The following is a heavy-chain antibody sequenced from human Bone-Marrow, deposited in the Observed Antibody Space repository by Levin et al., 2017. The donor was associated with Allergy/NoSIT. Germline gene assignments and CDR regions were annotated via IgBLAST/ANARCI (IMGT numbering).Heavy chain of an antibody. D-gene: IGHD5-12*01. CDR2: IYYSGNT. J-gene: IGHJ4*02. CDR3: ARDTGYDLDS. Sequence: SPTLSLPCTVSGGSISGGGSYWRWIRQHPGKGLEWLGYIYYSGNTYYNPSLKRRLSISVDTSRNQFSLKLSSVTAADTAVYYCARDTGYDLDSWGQGILVTVSS. CDR1: GGSISGGGSY. V-gene: IGHV4-31*03.